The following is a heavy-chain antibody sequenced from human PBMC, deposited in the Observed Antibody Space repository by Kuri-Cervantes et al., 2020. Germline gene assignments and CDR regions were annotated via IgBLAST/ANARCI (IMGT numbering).Heavy chain of an antibody. CDR1: GYTFTSYG. J-gene: IGHJ6*02. Sequence: ASVKVSCKASGYTFTSYGISWVRQAPGQGLEWMGWISAYNGNTNYAQKLQGWVTMTRDTSISTAYMELSRLRSDDTAVYYCARDRTLWFGTGYGMDVWGQGTTVTVSS. CDR2: ISAYNGNT. D-gene: IGHD3-10*01. CDR3: ARDRTLWFGTGYGMDV. V-gene: IGHV1-18*01.